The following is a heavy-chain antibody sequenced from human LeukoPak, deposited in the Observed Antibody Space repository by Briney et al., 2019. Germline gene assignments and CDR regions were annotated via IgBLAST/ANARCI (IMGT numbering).Heavy chain of an antibody. CDR1: GYTFTSYD. D-gene: IGHD2-15*01. CDR3: ARDSRYCSGGSCYAPVRYYMDV. V-gene: IGHV1-8*03. CDR2: MNPNSGNT. Sequence: ASVKVSCKASGYTFTSYDINWVRQATGQGLEWMGWMNPNSGNTGYAQKFHGRVTITRDTSISTAYMELSRLRSDDTAVYYCARDSRYCSGGSCYAPVRYYMDVWGKGTTVTVSS. J-gene: IGHJ6*03.